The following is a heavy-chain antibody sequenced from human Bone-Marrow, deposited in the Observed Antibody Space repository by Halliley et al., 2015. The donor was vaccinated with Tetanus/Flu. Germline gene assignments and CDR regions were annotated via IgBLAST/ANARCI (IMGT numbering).Heavy chain of an antibody. CDR1: GYTFSIFW. CDR3: TRVGDGDNSDISYGMDV. V-gene: IGHV5-51*01. J-gene: IGHJ6*02. CDR2: IYPGDSDI. Sequence: QLVQSGAEVKKPGESLKISCKGSGYTFSIFWIGWVRQMPGKGLEWMGVIYPGDSDIKYSPSFQGQVSISADKSIGTAYLQWSSLKASDPAIYYCTRVGDGDNSDISYGMDVWGQGTKVTVSS. D-gene: IGHD3-16*01.